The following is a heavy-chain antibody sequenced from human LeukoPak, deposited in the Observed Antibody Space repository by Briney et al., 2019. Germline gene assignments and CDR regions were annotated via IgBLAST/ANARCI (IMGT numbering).Heavy chain of an antibody. V-gene: IGHV3-30*02. Sequence: GGSLRLSCAASGFSFSRYDIHWVRQAPGKGLEWVAFIRYDGSNKNYADSVKGRFTISRDNFMSTVYLQMNSLRAEVTAVYYCAKDRQTITIFGVVNTPRANFDYWGQGTLVTVSS. CDR1: GFSFSRYD. CDR3: AKDRQTITIFGVVNTPRANFDY. D-gene: IGHD3-3*01. J-gene: IGHJ4*02. CDR2: IRYDGSNK.